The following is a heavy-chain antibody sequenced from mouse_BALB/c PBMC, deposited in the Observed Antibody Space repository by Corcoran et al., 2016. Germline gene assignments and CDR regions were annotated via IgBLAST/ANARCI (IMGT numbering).Heavy chain of an antibody. CDR1: GYTFTNYG. V-gene: IGHV9-3-1*01. D-gene: IGHD3-1*01. Sequence: QIQLVQSGPELKKPGETVKISCKASGYTFTNYGMNWVKQAPGKGLKWMGWINTYTGEPTYADDFKGRFAFSLETSASTAYLQINNLKNEDTATYFCARYSSGLMGYAMDYWGQGTSVTVS. CDR3: ARYSSGLMGYAMDY. CDR2: INTYTGEP. J-gene: IGHJ4*01.